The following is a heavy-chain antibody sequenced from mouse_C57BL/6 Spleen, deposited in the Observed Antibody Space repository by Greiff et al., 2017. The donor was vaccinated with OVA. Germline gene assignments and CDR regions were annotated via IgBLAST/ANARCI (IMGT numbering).Heavy chain of an antibody. V-gene: IGHV1-80*01. CDR3: ASYVYPFYAMDY. D-gene: IGHD1-1*02. CDR1: GYAFSSYW. Sequence: QVQLQQSGAELVKPGASVKISCKASGYAFSSYWMNWVKQRPGKGLAWIGQIYPGDGDTNYNGKFKGKATLTADKSSSTAYMQLSSLTSEDSAVYFCASYVYPFYAMDYWGQGTSVTVSS. J-gene: IGHJ4*01. CDR2: IYPGDGDT.